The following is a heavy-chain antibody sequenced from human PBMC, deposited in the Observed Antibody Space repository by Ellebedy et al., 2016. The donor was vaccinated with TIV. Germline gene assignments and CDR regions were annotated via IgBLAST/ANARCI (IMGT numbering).Heavy chain of an antibody. CDR2: IKFDEIEA. CDR3: ARDTVEVPSGDAFDL. J-gene: IGHJ3*01. D-gene: IGHD2-2*01. CDR1: GFTFSRYW. Sequence: GESLKISCAASGFTFSRYWMSWLRQAPGKGLEYVAHIKFDEIEAYHADSVKGRFVISRDNARKSLYLQINSLRVGDTAVYYCARDTVEVPSGDAFDLWGQGTTVTVSS. V-gene: IGHV3-7*04.